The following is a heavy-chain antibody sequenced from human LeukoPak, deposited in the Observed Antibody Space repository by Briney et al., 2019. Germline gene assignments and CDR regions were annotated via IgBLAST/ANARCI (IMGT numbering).Heavy chain of an antibody. CDR2: IRSKANSYAT. Sequence: GGSLRLSCAASGFSFSTYAMSWVRQASGKGLEWVGRIRSKANSYATAYAASVKGRFTISRDDSKNTAYLQMNSLKTEDTAVYYCTRLLPPNGDAFDIWGQGTMVTVSS. J-gene: IGHJ3*02. CDR1: GFSFSTYA. CDR3: TRLLPPNGDAFDI. V-gene: IGHV3-73*01. D-gene: IGHD1-26*01.